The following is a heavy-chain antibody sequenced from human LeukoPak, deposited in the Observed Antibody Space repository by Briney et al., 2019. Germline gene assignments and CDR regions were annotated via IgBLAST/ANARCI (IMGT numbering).Heavy chain of an antibody. Sequence: GGPLRLSCAASGFTFSSYSMNWVRQAPGKGLEWVSSISSSGSYISYADSVKGRFTISRDNAKNSLYLQMSSLRAEDTAVYYCAREVDYVFDFRGQGPLVTVSS. J-gene: IGHJ4*02. D-gene: IGHD4-17*01. CDR2: ISSSGSYI. CDR1: GFTFSSYS. CDR3: AREVDYVFDF. V-gene: IGHV3-21*01.